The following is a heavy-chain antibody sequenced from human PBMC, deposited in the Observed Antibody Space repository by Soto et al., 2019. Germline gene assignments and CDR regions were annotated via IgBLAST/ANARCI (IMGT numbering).Heavy chain of an antibody. Sequence: QVKLVQSGAEVKKPGASVKVSCKVSGYSLTELSMHWVRQAPGKGLEGMGGFDPEDGETIYAQKFQGRVTMTEDTSTETAYMELRSLRSEDTAVYYCATEDYSSNWSFDYWGQGTLVTVSS. CDR1: GYSLTELS. J-gene: IGHJ4*02. CDR2: FDPEDGET. V-gene: IGHV1-24*01. CDR3: ATEDYSSNWSFDY. D-gene: IGHD6-13*01.